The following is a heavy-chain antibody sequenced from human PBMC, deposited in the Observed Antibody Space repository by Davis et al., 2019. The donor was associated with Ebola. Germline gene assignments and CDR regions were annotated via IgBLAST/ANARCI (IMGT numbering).Heavy chain of an antibody. CDR3: ARQGWSGYSLRHWLDP. CDR2: IHHTGIT. V-gene: IGHV4-38-2*01. CDR1: AYSISSDYF. J-gene: IGHJ5*02. Sequence: MPSQTLSPTCPVSAYSISSDYFCPWLRQPPGKGLEWIGSIHHTGITYYNPSLKSRVTISVDTSKNQFSLKLRSVTAADTAVYYCARQGWSGYSLRHWLDPWGRGTLVTVSS. D-gene: IGHD3-3*01.